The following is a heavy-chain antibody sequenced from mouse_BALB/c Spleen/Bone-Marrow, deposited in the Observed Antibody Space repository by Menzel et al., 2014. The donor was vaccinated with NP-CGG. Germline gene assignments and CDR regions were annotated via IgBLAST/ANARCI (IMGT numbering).Heavy chain of an antibody. V-gene: IGHV5-6-3*01. CDR3: ARDGPFFFDY. CDR1: GFTFSRYG. CDR2: INSNGGST. Sequence: EVKVEESGGGLVQPGGSLKLSCAASGFTFSRYGMSWVRQTPDKRLELVATINSNGGSTYYPDSVKGRFTISRDNAKNTLYLQMSSMKSEETAMYYCARDGPFFFDYWGRGTTLTVSS. J-gene: IGHJ2*01.